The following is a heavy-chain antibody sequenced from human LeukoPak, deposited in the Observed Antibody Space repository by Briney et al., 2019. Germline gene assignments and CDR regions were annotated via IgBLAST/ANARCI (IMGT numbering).Heavy chain of an antibody. V-gene: IGHV3-7*01. Sequence: PGGSLRLSCAASGFTFSSYWMSWVRQAPGKGLEWVANIKQDGSEKYYMDSVKGRFAISRDNAKNSLYLQMNSLRAEDTAVYYCARDMRDSSGYYPNWGQGTLVTVSS. CDR2: IKQDGSEK. CDR1: GFTFSSYW. J-gene: IGHJ4*02. D-gene: IGHD3-22*01. CDR3: ARDMRDSSGYYPN.